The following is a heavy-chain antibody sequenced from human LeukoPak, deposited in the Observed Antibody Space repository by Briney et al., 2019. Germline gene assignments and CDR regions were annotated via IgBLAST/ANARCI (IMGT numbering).Heavy chain of an antibody. CDR3: AKDIYGPGTDGVDY. CDR1: GFTFDDYA. D-gene: IGHD1-14*01. J-gene: IGHJ4*02. V-gene: IGHV3-9*01. Sequence: GRSLRLSCAASGFTFDDYAMHWVRQAPRKGLEWVSGISWNSGSIGYADSVKGRFTISRDNAKNSLYLQMNSLRAEDTALYYCAKDIYGPGTDGVDYWGQGTLVTVSS. CDR2: ISWNSGSI.